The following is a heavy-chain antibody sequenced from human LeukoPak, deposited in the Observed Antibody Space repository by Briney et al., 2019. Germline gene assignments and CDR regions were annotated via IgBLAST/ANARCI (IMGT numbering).Heavy chain of an antibody. D-gene: IGHD3-10*01. V-gene: IGHV3-66*02. J-gene: IGHJ5*02. CDR2: IYSGGST. Sequence: GGSLRLSCAASGFTVSSNYMSWVRQAPGKGLEWVSLIYSGGSTYHADSEKGRFTISRDNSKNTLYLQMNTLRAEDTAVYYCARAHYYGSGRHNWFDPWGQGTLVTVSS. CDR3: ARAHYYGSGRHNWFDP. CDR1: GFTVSSNY.